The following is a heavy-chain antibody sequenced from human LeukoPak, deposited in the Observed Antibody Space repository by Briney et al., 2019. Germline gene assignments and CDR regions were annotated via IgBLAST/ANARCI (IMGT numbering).Heavy chain of an antibody. D-gene: IGHD3-10*01. V-gene: IGHV4-34*01. J-gene: IGHJ4*02. CDR1: GGSFSGYY. CDR2: INHSGST. Sequence: TSETLSLTCAVYGGSFSGYYWSWIRQPPGKGLEWIGEINHSGSTNYNPSLKSRVTISVDTSKNQFSLKLSSVTAADTAVYYCARVRFGQGLDYWGQGTLVTASS. CDR3: ARVRFGQGLDY.